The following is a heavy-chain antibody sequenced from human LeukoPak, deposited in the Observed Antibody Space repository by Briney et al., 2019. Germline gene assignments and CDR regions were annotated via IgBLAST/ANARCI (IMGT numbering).Heavy chain of an antibody. CDR3: ARDLGYKRYYYYMDV. J-gene: IGHJ6*03. CDR2: IIPIFGTA. CDR1: GGTFSSYA. V-gene: IGHV1-69*13. D-gene: IGHD5-24*01. Sequence: ASVKVSCKASGGTFSSYAISWVRQAPGQGLEWMGGIIPIFGTANYAQKFQGRVTITADESTSTAYMELSSLRSEDTAVYYCARDLGYKRYYYYMDVWGKGTAVTISS.